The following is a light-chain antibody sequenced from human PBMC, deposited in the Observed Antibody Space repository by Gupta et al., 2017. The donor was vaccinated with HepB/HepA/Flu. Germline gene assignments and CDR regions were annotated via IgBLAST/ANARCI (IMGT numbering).Light chain of an antibody. V-gene: IGKV3-15*01. CDR2: GAS. CDR1: QSVSSN. Sequence: EIEMTQPPTTLSVSPGERVTLSCRASQSVSSNLAWYQQKPGQAPRLLIYGASTRATGIPARFSGSGSGTDFTLTISSLQSEDCAIYYCQQYNKWPPLTFGGGTKVEIK. CDR3: QQYNKWPPLT. J-gene: IGKJ4*01.